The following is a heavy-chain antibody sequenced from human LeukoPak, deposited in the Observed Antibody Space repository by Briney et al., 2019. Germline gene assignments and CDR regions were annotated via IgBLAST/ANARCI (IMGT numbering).Heavy chain of an antibody. Sequence: SETLSLTCAVYGGSFSGYYWSWTRQPPGKGLEWIGEINHSGSTNYNPSLKSRVTISVDTSKNQFSLKLSSVTAADTAVYYCARSKNVGYYYGSGSYYKNYFDYWGQGTLVTVSS. D-gene: IGHD3-10*01. CDR1: GGSFSGYY. CDR3: ARSKNVGYYYGSGSYYKNYFDY. J-gene: IGHJ4*02. V-gene: IGHV4-34*01. CDR2: INHSGST.